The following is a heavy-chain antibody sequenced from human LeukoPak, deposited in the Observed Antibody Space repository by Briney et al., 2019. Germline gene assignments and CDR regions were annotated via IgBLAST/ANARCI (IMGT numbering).Heavy chain of an antibody. CDR2: ISGSGGST. J-gene: IGHJ4*02. V-gene: IGHV3-23*01. CDR3: AKEINAAAAVRSKLFDY. D-gene: IGHD6-13*01. CDR1: GFTFSSYA. Sequence: GGSLRLSCAASGFTFSSYAMSWVRQAPGKGLEWVSAISGSGGSTYYADSVKGRFTISRDNSKNTLYLQMNSLRAEDTAVYYCAKEINAAAAVRSKLFDYWGQGTLVTVSS.